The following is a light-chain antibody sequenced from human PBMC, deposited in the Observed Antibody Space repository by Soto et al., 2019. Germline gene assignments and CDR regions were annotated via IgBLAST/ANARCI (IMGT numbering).Light chain of an antibody. J-gene: IGKJ1*01. CDR1: QSVGSW. CDR3: QQYKSYGLWT. Sequence: DIQMTQYPSTLSASVGDRVTITCRATQSVGSWLAWYQQKPGKVPTLLIYKASSLETGVPSRFSGSGSGAEFTLTLNSLQPDDFATYYCQQYKSYGLWTFGQGTKVEIK. V-gene: IGKV1-5*03. CDR2: KAS.